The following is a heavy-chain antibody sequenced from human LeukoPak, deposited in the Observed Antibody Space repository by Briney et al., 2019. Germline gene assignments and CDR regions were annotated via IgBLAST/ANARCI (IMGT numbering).Heavy chain of an antibody. CDR2: IWYDGSNK. V-gene: IGHV3-33*01. D-gene: IGHD3-9*01. Sequence: GGSLRLSCAASGFTFSSYGMHWVRQAPGKGLEWVAVIWYDGSNKYYADSVKGRFTISRDNSKNTLYLQMNSLRAEDTAVYYCARGGYTLRYSHFDYWGQGTLVTVSS. CDR1: GFTFSSYG. CDR3: ARGGYTLRYSHFDY. J-gene: IGHJ4*02.